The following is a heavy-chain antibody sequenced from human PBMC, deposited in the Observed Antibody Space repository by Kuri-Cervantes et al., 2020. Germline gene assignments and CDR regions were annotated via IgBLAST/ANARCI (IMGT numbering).Heavy chain of an antibody. CDR1: GFTFSSYW. Sequence: GESLKISCAASGFTFSSYWMSWVRQAPGKGLEWVANINQDGSEKYYVDSVKGRFTISRDNAKNSLYLQMNSLRAEDTAVYHCAREGLYYDSSGYARLDYWGQGTLVTVSS. J-gene: IGHJ4*02. CDR3: AREGLYYDSSGYARLDY. D-gene: IGHD3-22*01. CDR2: INQDGSEK. V-gene: IGHV3-7*01.